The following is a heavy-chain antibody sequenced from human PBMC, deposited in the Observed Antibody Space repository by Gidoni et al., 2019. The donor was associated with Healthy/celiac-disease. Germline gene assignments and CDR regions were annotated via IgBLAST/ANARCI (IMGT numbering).Heavy chain of an antibody. V-gene: IGHV4-31*03. J-gene: IGHJ4*02. D-gene: IGHD3-9*01. CDR1: GCSIRSGGYY. CDR2: IYYSGST. CDR3: ARGPYYDILTGYSQAFDY. Sequence: QVQLQESGPGLVKPSQTLSLTRTVSGCSIRSGGYYWSWIRQHPGKGLEWIGYIYYSGSTYYNPALKSRVTISVDTSKNQFSLKLSSVTAADTAVYYCARGPYYDILTGYSQAFDYWGQGTLVTVSS.